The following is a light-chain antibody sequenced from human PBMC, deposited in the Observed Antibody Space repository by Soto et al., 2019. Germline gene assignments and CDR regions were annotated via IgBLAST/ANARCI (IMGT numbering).Light chain of an antibody. CDR2: EVS. V-gene: IGLV2-14*01. CDR1: SSGIGAHNS. CDR3: SSYTSSATWV. Sequence: QSALAQPASVSASPGQSITISCTGTSSGIGAHNSVSWYQRHPGEAPKVIIHEVSNRPSGISDRFSGSKSGNTASLTISGLQAEDEAIYYCSSYTSSATWVFGGGTKVTVL. J-gene: IGLJ3*02.